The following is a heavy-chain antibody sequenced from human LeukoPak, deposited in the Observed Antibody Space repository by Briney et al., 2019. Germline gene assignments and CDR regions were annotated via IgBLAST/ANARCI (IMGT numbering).Heavy chain of an antibody. CDR3: ARGNTIFGVVILNYYYYYYMDV. V-gene: IGHV4-39*07. D-gene: IGHD3-3*01. Sequence: PSETLSLTCTVSGGSISSSSHYWGWIRQPPGKGLEWIGSMYYRGSTYHNPSLKSRVTISVDTSKNQFSLKLSSVTAADTAVYYCARGNTIFGVVILNYYYYYYMDVWGKGTTVTVSS. J-gene: IGHJ6*03. CDR2: MYYRGST. CDR1: GGSISSSSHY.